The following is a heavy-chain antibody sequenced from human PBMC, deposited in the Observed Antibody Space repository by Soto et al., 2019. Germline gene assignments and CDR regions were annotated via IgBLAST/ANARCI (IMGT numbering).Heavy chain of an antibody. V-gene: IGHV3-48*03. CDR2: ISSSGSTI. D-gene: IGHD2-2*01. CDR1: GFTFSSYE. J-gene: IGHJ6*02. CDR3: ARDKRKYCSSTSCYHLDV. Sequence: EVQLVESGGGLVQPGGSLRLSCAASGFTFSSYEMNCVRQAPGKGLEWVSYISSSGSTIYYADSVKGRFTISRDNAKNSLYLQMNSLRAEDTAVYYCARDKRKYCSSTSCYHLDVWGQGTTVTVSS.